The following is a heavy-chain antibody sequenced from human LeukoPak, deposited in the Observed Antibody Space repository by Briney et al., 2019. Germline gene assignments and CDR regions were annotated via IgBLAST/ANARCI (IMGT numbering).Heavy chain of an antibody. CDR1: GYTFTGYY. CDR2: INPNSGGT. V-gene: IGHV1-2*02. D-gene: IGHD3-22*01. Sequence: ASVKVSCKASGYTFTGYYMHWVRQAPGQGLEWMGWINPNSGGTNYAQKFQGRVTMTRDTSISTAYMELSRLRSDDTAVYYCARTYHYDSSGHLPSWGQGTTVTVSS. CDR3: ARTYHYDSSGHLPS. J-gene: IGHJ6*02.